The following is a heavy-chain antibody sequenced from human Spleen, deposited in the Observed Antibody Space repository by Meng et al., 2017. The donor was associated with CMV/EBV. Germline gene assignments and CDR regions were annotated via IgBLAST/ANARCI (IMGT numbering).Heavy chain of an antibody. D-gene: IGHD2-21*01. J-gene: IGHJ5*02. CDR2: ISGSGGST. Sequence: GESLKISCAASGFTFSSYAMSWVRQAPGKGLEWVSAISGSGGSTYYADSVKGRFTISRDNAKNSLYLQMNSLRAEDTAVYYCARDLAPAVIARWFDPWGQGTLVTVSS. V-gene: IGHV3-23*01. CDR1: GFTFSSYA. CDR3: ARDLAPAVIARWFDP.